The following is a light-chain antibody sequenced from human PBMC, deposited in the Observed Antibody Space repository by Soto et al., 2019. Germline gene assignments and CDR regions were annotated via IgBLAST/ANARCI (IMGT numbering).Light chain of an antibody. CDR2: AAS. J-gene: IGKJ1*01. Sequence: DIQMAQSPSSLSASVGDRVTITCRASQSISSYLNWYQQKPGKAPKLLIYAASSLQSGVPSRFSGSGSGTDFTLTISSLQSEDFASYYCQQSYSTSWTFGQRTKVEIK. V-gene: IGKV1-39*01. CDR3: QQSYSTSWT. CDR1: QSISSY.